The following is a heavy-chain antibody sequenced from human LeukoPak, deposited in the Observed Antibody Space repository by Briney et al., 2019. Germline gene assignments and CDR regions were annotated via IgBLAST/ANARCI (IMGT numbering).Heavy chain of an antibody. D-gene: IGHD3-22*01. J-gene: IGHJ4*02. CDR2: IKQDDSEK. CDR1: GFTFDNYW. V-gene: IGHV3-7*01. CDR3: ARGTFDSSGQLDF. Sequence: GSLILSCATSGFTFDNYWMHWVRQAPGKGLEWVANIKQDDSEKYYVDSVRGRFTISRDNAKNSLFLQMNSLRVEDTASYYCARGTFDSSGQLDFWGQGTLVTVAS.